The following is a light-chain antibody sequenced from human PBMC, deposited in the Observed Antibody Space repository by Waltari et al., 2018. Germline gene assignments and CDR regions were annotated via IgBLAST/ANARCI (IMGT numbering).Light chain of an antibody. CDR1: HSIANY. Sequence: EIVLTQSPATLSLSPGERATLSRRASHSIANYLAWYQQKPGQAPRLPIYDTSNRATGIPARFSGGGYGTDFTLTISSLEPEDFAVYYCQQRSDWLLTFGGGTKVEIK. J-gene: IGKJ4*01. CDR3: QQRSDWLLT. CDR2: DTS. V-gene: IGKV3-11*01.